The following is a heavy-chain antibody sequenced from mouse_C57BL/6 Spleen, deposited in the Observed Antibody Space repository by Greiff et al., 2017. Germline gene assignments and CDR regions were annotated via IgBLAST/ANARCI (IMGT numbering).Heavy chain of an antibody. V-gene: IGHV1-55*01. CDR3: ARWGRANWDYFDY. CDR2: IYPGSGST. D-gene: IGHD4-1*01. Sequence: VKLQQPGAELVKPGASVKMSCKASGYTFTSYWITWVKQRPGQGLEWIGDIYPGSGSTNYNEKFKSKATLTVDTSSSTAYMQLSSLTSEDSAVYYCARWGRANWDYFDYWGQGTTLTVSS. J-gene: IGHJ2*01. CDR1: GYTFTSYW.